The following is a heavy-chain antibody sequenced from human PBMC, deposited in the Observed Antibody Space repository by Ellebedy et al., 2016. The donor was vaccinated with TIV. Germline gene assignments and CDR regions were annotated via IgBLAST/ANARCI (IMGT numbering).Heavy chain of an antibody. CDR2: ISYDGSNK. D-gene: IGHD6-13*01. CDR3: AKISLAAAGTDSDY. CDR1: GFTFSSYG. Sequence: GGSLRLSXAASGFTFSSYGMHWVRQAPGKGLEWVAVISYDGSNKYYADSVKGRFTISRDNSKNTLYLQMNSLRAEDTAVYYCAKISLAAAGTDSDYWGQGTLVTVSS. J-gene: IGHJ4*02. V-gene: IGHV3-30*18.